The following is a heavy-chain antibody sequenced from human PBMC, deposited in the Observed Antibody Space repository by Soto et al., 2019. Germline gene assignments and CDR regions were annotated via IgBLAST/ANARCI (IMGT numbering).Heavy chain of an antibody. CDR2: IIHSGST. CDR1: GGSFNNYD. V-gene: IGHV4-34*01. Sequence: QVELQQWGAGLLKPSETLSLTCGVSGGSFNNYDWSWIRQTPGKGLEWIGEIIHSGSTNYNPSLKSRVTISVDTSKNQFSLKLKSVTAADTAVYYCARGRGFYGSGSSYYMDVWGKGTTVTVSS. CDR3: ARGRGFYGSGSSYYMDV. J-gene: IGHJ6*03. D-gene: IGHD3-10*01.